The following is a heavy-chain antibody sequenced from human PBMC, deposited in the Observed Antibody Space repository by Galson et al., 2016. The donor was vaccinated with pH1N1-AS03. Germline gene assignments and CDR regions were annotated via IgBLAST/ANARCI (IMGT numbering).Heavy chain of an antibody. CDR2: MNPDSGNT. Sequence: SVKVSCKASGYTFTTYDINWVRQAPGQGLEWMGWMNPDSGNTGYAPSFQGRVTITRDTPISTAYMKLSSLRSEDTAVYYCARGVVDCSGPACSSTLRFSPGGQGTLATVSS. J-gene: IGHJ5*02. CDR3: ARGVVDCSGPACSSTLRFSP. CDR1: GYTFTTYD. D-gene: IGHD2-15*01. V-gene: IGHV1-8*03.